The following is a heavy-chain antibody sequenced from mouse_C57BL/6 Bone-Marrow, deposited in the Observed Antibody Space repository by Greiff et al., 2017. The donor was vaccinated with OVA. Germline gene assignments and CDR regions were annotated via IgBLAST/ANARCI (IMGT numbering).Heavy chain of an antibody. CDR2: IYPRSGNT. J-gene: IGHJ3*01. Sequence: VQLVESGAELARPGASVKLSCKASGYTFTSYGISWVKQRTGQGLEWIGEIYPRSGNTYYNEKFKGKATLTADKSSSTAYMELRSLTSEDSAVYFCARNWFAYWGQGTLVTVSA. CDR3: ARNWFAY. V-gene: IGHV1-81*01. CDR1: GYTFTSYG.